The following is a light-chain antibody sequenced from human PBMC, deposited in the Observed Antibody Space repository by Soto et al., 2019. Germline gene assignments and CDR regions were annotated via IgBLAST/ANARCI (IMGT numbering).Light chain of an antibody. CDR2: SAS. Sequence: ECVLTHTTGTVSLPEGERATLSCIASESVASPNLAWYQQKPGQAPRLLFYSASRRATGVPDRFSGSGSGTDFTLAISRLDPEDFAVYYCQQCGSSPRTFGPGTKVDIK. J-gene: IGKJ3*01. CDR1: ESVASPN. V-gene: IGKV3-20*01. CDR3: QQCGSSPRT.